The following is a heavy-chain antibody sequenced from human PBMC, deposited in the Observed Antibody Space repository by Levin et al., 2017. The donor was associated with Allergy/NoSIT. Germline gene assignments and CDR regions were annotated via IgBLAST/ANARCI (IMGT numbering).Heavy chain of an antibody. D-gene: IGHD5-12*01. CDR3: ARPVDKNWFDP. CDR2: IYPGDSDT. V-gene: IGHV5-51*01. J-gene: IGHJ5*02. CDR1: GSSFTSYW. Sequence: GGSLRLSCKGSGSSFTSYWIGWVRQMPGKGLEWMGIIYPGDSDTRYSPSFQGQVTISADKSISTAYLQWSSLKASDTAMYYCARPVDKNWFDPWGQGTLVTVSS.